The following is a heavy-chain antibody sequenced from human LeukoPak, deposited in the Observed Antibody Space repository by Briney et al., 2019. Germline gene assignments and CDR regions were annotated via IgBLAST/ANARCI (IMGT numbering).Heavy chain of an antibody. CDR3: ARDRHSFGSAVRDAFDI. CDR1: GGSISSSSYY. Sequence: SETLSLTCTASGGSISSSSYYWGWIRQPPGKGLEWIGSIYYSGSTYYNPSLKSRVTISVDTSKNQFSLKLSSVTAADTAVYYCARDRHSFGSAVRDAFDIWGQGTMVTVSS. J-gene: IGHJ3*02. D-gene: IGHD3-10*01. CDR2: IYYSGST. V-gene: IGHV4-39*07.